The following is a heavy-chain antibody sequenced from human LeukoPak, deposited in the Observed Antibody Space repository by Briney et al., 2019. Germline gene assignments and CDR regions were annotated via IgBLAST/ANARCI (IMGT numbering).Heavy chain of an antibody. J-gene: IGHJ3*02. V-gene: IGHV1-2*02. D-gene: IGHD5-12*01. CDR1: GYTFTGYY. Sequence: ASVKVSCKASGYTFTGYYMHWVRQAPGQGLEWMGWINPNSGGTNYAQKFQGRVTMTRDTSISTAYMELSRLRSADTAVYYCARDPRWLRLRGDAFDIWGQGTMVTVSS. CDR2: INPNSGGT. CDR3: ARDPRWLRLRGDAFDI.